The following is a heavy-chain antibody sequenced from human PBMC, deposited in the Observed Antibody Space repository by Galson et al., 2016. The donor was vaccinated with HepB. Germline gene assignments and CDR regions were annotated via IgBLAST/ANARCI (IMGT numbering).Heavy chain of an antibody. D-gene: IGHD3-16*01. CDR3: AKETSNWGQYYFDY. V-gene: IGHV3-33*06. J-gene: IGHJ4*02. Sequence: SLRLSCAASGFIFSDYGMHWVRQAPGKGLEWVAVVWHDGSNINYVDSVKGRFTISRDNFKNTLDLQMNSLRAEDKAVYYCAKETSNWGQYYFDYWGQGTLVSVSS. CDR1: GFIFSDYG. CDR2: VWHDGSNI.